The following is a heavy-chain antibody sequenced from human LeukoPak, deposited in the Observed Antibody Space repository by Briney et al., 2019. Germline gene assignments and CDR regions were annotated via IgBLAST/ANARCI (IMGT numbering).Heavy chain of an antibody. CDR2: INPNSGGT. CDR3: ARGLNPGYTSSWYARLGFYFDY. V-gene: IGHV1-2*02. J-gene: IGHJ4*02. Sequence: ASVKVSCKASGYTFTGYYMHWVRQAPGQGLEWMGWINPNSGGTNYAQTFQGRVTMTRDTSISTAYMELSRLRSDDTAVYYCARGLNPGYTSSWYARLGFYFDYGGQGPLVTVPS. D-gene: IGHD6-13*01. CDR1: GYTFTGYY.